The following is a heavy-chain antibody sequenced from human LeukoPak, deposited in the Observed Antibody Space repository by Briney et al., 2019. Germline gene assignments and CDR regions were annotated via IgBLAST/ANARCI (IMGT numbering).Heavy chain of an antibody. D-gene: IGHD3-22*01. J-gene: IGHJ4*02. V-gene: IGHV3-73*01. CDR1: GFTFSSYS. CDR2: IRSKANSYAT. Sequence: PGGSLRLSCAASGFTFSSYSMHWVRQASGKGLEWVGRIRSKANSYATAYAASVKGRFTISRDDSKNTAYLQMNSLKTEDTAVYYCLSDTYYYDSSGSFDYWGQGTLVTVSS. CDR3: LSDTYYYDSSGSFDY.